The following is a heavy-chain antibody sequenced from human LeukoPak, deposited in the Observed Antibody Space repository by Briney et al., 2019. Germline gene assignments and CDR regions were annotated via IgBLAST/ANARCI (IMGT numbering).Heavy chain of an antibody. CDR1: GFTFSYYG. CDR2: IWFDGTNK. CDR3: ATLQAAAGTESFDF. V-gene: IGHV3-33*01. D-gene: IGHD6-13*01. J-gene: IGHJ4*02. Sequence: GRSLRLSCAASGFTFSYYGMHWVRQAPGKGLEWVAVIWFDGTNKYYADSVKGRFTISRDNSKNTLYLQMNSLRAEDTAIHYCATLQAAAGTESFDFWGQGTLVTVSS.